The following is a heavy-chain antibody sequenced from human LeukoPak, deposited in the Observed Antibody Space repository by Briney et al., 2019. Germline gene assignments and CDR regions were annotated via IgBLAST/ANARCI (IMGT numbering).Heavy chain of an antibody. CDR1: GFAFSNYW. V-gene: IGHV3-74*01. CDR2: INSDGSGP. J-gene: IGHJ4*02. CDR3: ARDVYGLGDY. D-gene: IGHD1-14*01. Sequence: GGSLRLSCVASGFAFSNYWMHWVRQAPEKGLMWVSKINSDGSGPDYADSVKGRFTISRDNAKNTLYLQMNSLRAEDTAVYYCARDVYGLGDYWGQGTLVTVSS.